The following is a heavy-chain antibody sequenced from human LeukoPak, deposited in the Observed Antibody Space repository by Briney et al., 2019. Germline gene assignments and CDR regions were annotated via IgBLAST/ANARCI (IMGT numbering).Heavy chain of an antibody. J-gene: IGHJ3*02. CDR1: GFTFSSYS. CDR3: AREASDAFDI. V-gene: IGHV3-33*08. Sequence: GGSLRLSCAASGFTFSSYSMNWVRQAPGKGLEWVALIWYDGSNKNYADSVKGRFTISRDNSKNTLFLQTNSLRAEDTAVYYCAREASDAFDIWGQGTMVIVSS. CDR2: IWYDGSNK.